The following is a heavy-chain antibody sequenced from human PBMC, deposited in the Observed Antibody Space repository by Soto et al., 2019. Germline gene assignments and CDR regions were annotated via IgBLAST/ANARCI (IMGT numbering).Heavy chain of an antibody. CDR1: GGSISSYY. CDR2: IYYSGST. CDR3: ARDEKITIFGVVTYYYGMDV. V-gene: IGHV4-59*01. D-gene: IGHD3-3*01. Sequence: SETLSLTCTVSGGSISSYYWSWIRQPPGKGLEWIGYIYYSGSTNYNPSLKSRVTISVNTSKNQFSLKLSSVTAADTAVYYCARDEKITIFGVVTYYYGMDVWGQGTTVTVSS. J-gene: IGHJ6*02.